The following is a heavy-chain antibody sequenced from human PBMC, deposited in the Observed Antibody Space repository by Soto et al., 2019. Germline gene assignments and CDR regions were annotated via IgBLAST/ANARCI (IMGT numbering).Heavy chain of an antibody. Sequence: GSLRLSCAASGFTFSSYAMSWVRQAPGKGLEWVSAISGSGGSTYYADSVKGRFTISRDNSKNTLYLQMNSLRAEDTAVYYCAKGPRGYSGYDYVEYFDYWGQGTLVTVSS. CDR3: AKGPRGYSGYDYVEYFDY. CDR2: ISGSGGST. D-gene: IGHD5-12*01. V-gene: IGHV3-23*01. CDR1: GFTFSSYA. J-gene: IGHJ4*02.